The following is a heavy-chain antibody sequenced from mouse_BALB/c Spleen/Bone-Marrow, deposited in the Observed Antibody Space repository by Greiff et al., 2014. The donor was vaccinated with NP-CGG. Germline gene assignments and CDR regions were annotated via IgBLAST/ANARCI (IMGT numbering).Heavy chain of an antibody. V-gene: IGHV5-6-3*01. J-gene: IGHJ2*01. CDR3: ARSQAYYGNYFDY. D-gene: IGHD2-10*01. Sequence: EVQLQQSGGGLVQPGGSLKLSCAASGFIFSSYGMSWVRQTPDKRLELVATINSNGGSTYYPDSVKGRFTISRDNAKNTLYLQMSSLKSEDTAMYYCARSQAYYGNYFDYWGQGTTLTVSS. CDR1: GFIFSSYG. CDR2: INSNGGST.